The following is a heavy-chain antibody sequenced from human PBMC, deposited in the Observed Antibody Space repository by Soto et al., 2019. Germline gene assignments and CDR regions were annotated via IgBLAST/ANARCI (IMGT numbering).Heavy chain of an antibody. V-gene: IGHV1-3*01. CDR3: ARDSVLRFLEWLPAGPFDY. Sequence: ASVKVSCKASGYTFTSYAMHWVRQAPGQRLEWMGWINAGNGNTKYSQKFQGRVTITRDTSASTAYMELSSLRSEDTAVYYCARDSVLRFLEWLPAGPFDYWGQGTLVTVSS. J-gene: IGHJ4*02. CDR1: GYTFTSYA. D-gene: IGHD3-3*01. CDR2: INAGNGNT.